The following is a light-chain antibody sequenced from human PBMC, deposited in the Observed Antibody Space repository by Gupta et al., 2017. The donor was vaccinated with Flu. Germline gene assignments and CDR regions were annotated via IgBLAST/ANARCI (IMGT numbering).Light chain of an antibody. CDR2: DAS. CDR1: QSVSNN. Sequence: SPATLSVSLGERATRSCRASQSVSNNLAWYQQKPGQAPRLLIYDASTTATGVPARFSGSGSGTEFTLTISSLQSEDFAVYHCQQYDDWPSFGGGTTVGIK. J-gene: IGKJ4*01. CDR3: QQYDDWPS. V-gene: IGKV3-15*01.